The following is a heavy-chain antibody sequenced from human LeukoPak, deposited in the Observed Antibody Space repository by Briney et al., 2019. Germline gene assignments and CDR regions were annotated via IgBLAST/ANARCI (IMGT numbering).Heavy chain of an antibody. D-gene: IGHD2-2*01. CDR3: AREKYVFLANAFDI. CDR2: IWYDGSNK. Sequence: VGSLRLSCAASGFTFSSYGMHWVRQGPGKGLECVAVIWYDGSNKYYADSVKGRFTISRDNSKNTLYMQMNSLRAEDTAVYYCAREKYVFLANAFDIWGQGTMVTVSS. J-gene: IGHJ3*02. CDR1: GFTFSSYG. V-gene: IGHV3-33*01.